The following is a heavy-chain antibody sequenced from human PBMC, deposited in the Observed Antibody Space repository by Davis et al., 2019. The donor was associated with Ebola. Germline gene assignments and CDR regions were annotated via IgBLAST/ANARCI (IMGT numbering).Heavy chain of an antibody. CDR3: ASWVGLGSSGSRWFDP. D-gene: IGHD3-22*01. CDR1: LGTFSSYA. Sequence: SVHVSCMASLGTFSSYAISWLRQAPGQGLEWMGGIIPIFGTANHAQKFQGRVTITADDSTSTAYLELSSLRSDDTAVYYCASWVGLGSSGSRWFDPWGQGTLVTVSS. J-gene: IGHJ5*02. CDR2: IIPIFGTA. V-gene: IGHV1-69*13.